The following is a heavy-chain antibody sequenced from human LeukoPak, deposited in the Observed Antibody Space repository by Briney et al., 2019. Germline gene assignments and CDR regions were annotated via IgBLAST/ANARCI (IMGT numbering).Heavy chain of an antibody. J-gene: IGHJ5*02. CDR1: GFTFSNYW. CDR2: IKQDGSEE. Sequence: GGSLRLSCAASGFTFSNYWMTWVRQAPGKGLEWVANIKQDGSEEYYVDSVKGRFTISRDNTKNSLYLQMNSLRAEDTAVYYCARPATPGTATWFDPWGQGTLVTVSS. V-gene: IGHV3-7*03. CDR3: ARPATPGTATWFDP. D-gene: IGHD1-1*01.